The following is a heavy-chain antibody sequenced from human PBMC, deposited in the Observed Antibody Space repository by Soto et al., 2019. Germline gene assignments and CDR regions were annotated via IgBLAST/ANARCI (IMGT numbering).Heavy chain of an antibody. Sequence: PSGTLSLTCTVTGGSISSSSYFWGWIRQPPGKGLEWIGSIYYSGGTYYNPSLKSRVTISVDTSKNQFSLKLSSVTAADTAVYYCASVNISTGNYLAHWGQGTLVTVS. CDR3: ASVNISTGNYLAH. CDR2: IYYSGGT. D-gene: IGHD3-9*01. J-gene: IGHJ4*02. CDR1: GGSISSSSYF. V-gene: IGHV4-39*01.